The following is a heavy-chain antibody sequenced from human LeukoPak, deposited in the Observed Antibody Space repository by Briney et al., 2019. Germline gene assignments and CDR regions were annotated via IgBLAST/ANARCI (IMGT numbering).Heavy chain of an antibody. Sequence: GGSLRLSCAASGFTFSSYGMSWVRQAPGKGLEWVSAISGSGSSTYYADSVKGRFTISRDNSKNTLYLQMNSLRAEDTAVYYCAKDRGIVVVSYFDYWGQGTLVTVSS. CDR3: AKDRGIVVVSYFDY. CDR2: ISGSGSST. J-gene: IGHJ4*02. CDR1: GFTFSSYG. V-gene: IGHV3-23*01. D-gene: IGHD3-22*01.